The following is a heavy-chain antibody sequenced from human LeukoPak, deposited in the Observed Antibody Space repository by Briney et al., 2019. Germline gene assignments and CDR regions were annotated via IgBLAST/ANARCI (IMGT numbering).Heavy chain of an antibody. D-gene: IGHD5-24*01. CDR1: GGSVSSYY. V-gene: IGHV4-59*02. CDR3: ARDRDGYNSLDY. J-gene: IGHJ4*02. CDR2: IYYSGST. Sequence: SETLSLTCTVSGGSVSSYYWNWIRQPPGKGLEWIGYIYYSGSTNYNPSLKSRVTISVDTSKNQFSLKLSSVTAEDTAVYYCARDRDGYNSLDYWGQGTLVTVSS.